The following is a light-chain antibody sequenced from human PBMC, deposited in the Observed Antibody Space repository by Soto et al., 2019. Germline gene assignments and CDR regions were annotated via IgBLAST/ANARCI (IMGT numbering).Light chain of an antibody. V-gene: IGLV2-23*02. CDR2: DVI. CDR3: CSYAGSSTYV. J-gene: IGLJ1*01. CDR1: SSDVGSYNL. Sequence: QSVLTQPASVSGSPGQSITISCTGTSSDVGSYNLVSWYQQHPGKAPKLMIYDVIKRPSGVSNRFSGSKSGSTASLTISGLQAEDEADYYCCSYAGSSTYVFGTGTRSPS.